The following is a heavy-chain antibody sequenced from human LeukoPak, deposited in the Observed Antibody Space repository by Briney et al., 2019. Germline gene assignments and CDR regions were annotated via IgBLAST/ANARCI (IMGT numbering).Heavy chain of an antibody. CDR1: GGYISTYY. Sequence: SETLSLTCSVSGGYISTYYWSWIRQPPGKGLEWIGYVHYSGSTNSNPSLKSRVTISVDTSKNQFSLKLRSVTAADTAVYYCARTHGGTYTEGYFFDYWGQGTLVTVSS. J-gene: IGHJ4*02. V-gene: IGHV4-59*01. D-gene: IGHD1-26*01. CDR3: ARTHGGTYTEGYFFDY. CDR2: VHYSGST.